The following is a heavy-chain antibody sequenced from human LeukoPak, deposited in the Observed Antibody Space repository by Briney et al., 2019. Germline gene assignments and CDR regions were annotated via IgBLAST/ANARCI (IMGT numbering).Heavy chain of an antibody. J-gene: IGHJ5*02. CDR2: ISGSGGTT. CDR1: GFTFSSYG. CDR3: AKRLDCSSTSCYLDP. D-gene: IGHD2-2*01. Sequence: PGGSLRLSCAASGFTFSSYGMSWVRQAPGKGLEWVSAISGSGGTTYYADSVKGRFTISRDNSKNTLYLQMNGLRAEDTAVYYCAKRLDCSSTSCYLDPWGQGTLVTVSS. V-gene: IGHV3-23*01.